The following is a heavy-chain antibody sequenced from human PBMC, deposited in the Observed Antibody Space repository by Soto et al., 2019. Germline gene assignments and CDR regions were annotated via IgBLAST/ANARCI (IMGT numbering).Heavy chain of an antibody. Sequence: QIQLVQSGAEVKKPGASVKVSCKASGYTFTSYGISWVRQAPGQGLECMGWISAYNGNTNYAKKFQGRVTMTSDTSTSTAYMELRSLRSDDTAVYYCARPALYCSGGSCYSRYYFDYWGQGTLVTVSS. CDR3: ARPALYCSGGSCYSRYYFDY. CDR2: ISAYNGNT. J-gene: IGHJ4*02. CDR1: GYTFTSYG. D-gene: IGHD2-15*01. V-gene: IGHV1-18*01.